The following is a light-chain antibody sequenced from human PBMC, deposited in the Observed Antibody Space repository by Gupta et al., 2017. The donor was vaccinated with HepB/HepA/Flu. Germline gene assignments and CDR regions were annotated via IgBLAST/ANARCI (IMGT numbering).Light chain of an antibody. Sequence: SYELTQPPSVSVSPGQTASITCSGDKLGDKNVLWYQQKPGQSPVLVMSQDNKRPSGIPERFSGSNSGNTATLAISGTQATDEADYYCQAWDSTTWVFGTGTKVTVL. J-gene: IGLJ1*01. CDR3: QAWDSTTWV. CDR1: KLGDKN. V-gene: IGLV3-1*01. CDR2: QDN.